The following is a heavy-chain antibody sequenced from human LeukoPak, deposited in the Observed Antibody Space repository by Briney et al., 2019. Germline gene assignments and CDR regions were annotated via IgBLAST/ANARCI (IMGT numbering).Heavy chain of an antibody. CDR2: SSPYNGNR. J-gene: IGHJ5*02. V-gene: IGHV1-18*01. D-gene: IGHD2-21*02. CDR3: ARDDFYETRGFSP. Sequence: ASVNVSCKASGYKFTNYIISWVRQAPGQGLEWMGWSSPYNGNRKYAQKFQGRVTLTSDTSTSTAYMELRNLRSDDTAVYYCARDDFYETRGFSPWGQGTPVIVS. CDR1: GYKFTNYI.